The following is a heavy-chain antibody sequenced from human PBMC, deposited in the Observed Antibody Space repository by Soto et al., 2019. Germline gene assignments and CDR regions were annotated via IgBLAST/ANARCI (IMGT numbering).Heavy chain of an antibody. Sequence: SETLSLTCTVSGGSISSYYWSWIRQPPGKGLEWIGYIYYSGSTNYNPSLKSRVTISVDTSKNQFSLKLSSVTAADTAVYYCARSNNDFWSGYFFVAWGQGTLVTVSS. V-gene: IGHV4-59*01. D-gene: IGHD3-3*01. J-gene: IGHJ5*02. CDR1: GGSISSYY. CDR3: ARSNNDFWSGYFFVA. CDR2: IYYSGST.